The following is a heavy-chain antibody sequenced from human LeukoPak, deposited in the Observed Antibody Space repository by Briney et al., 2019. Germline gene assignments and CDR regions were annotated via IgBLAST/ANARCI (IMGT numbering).Heavy chain of an antibody. Sequence: SETLSLTCTVSGGAISSSSAYWGWIRQPPGKGLEWIGSIYYSKNTYYNPSLKSRVTISADTSKNQFSLTLGSVSATDTAVYYCVSPRGFSYGYFDYWGQGTLVTVSS. D-gene: IGHD5-18*01. CDR3: VSPRGFSYGYFDY. CDR1: GGAISSSSAY. V-gene: IGHV4-39*01. J-gene: IGHJ4*02. CDR2: IYYSKNT.